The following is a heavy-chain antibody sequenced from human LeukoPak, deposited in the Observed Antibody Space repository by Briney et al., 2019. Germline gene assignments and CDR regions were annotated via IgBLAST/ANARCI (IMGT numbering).Heavy chain of an antibody. D-gene: IGHD3-9*01. CDR1: GYTFTSYG. CDR2: ISAYNGNT. V-gene: IGHV1-18*01. Sequence: AASVKVSCKASGYTFTSYGISWVRQAPGQGLEWMGWISAYNGNTNYAQKLQGRVTMTTDTSTSTAYMELRSLRSDDTAVYYCARDHVLRYFDFQIPDAFDIWGQGTMVTVSS. J-gene: IGHJ3*02. CDR3: ARDHVLRYFDFQIPDAFDI.